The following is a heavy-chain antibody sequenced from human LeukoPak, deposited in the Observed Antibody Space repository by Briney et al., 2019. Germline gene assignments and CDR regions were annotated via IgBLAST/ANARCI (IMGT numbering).Heavy chain of an antibody. Sequence: SETRSLTCAVYGRSFSGYYWSWIRQPPGKGMEWIGEINHSGSTNYNASLKSLVTISVDTSKNQYSLKQSSVPAADTAVYYCARGLPTPTSYSSGWYVSSRNTGVYFQHWGQGTLVTVSS. D-gene: IGHD6-19*01. J-gene: IGHJ1*01. CDR2: INHSGST. CDR1: GRSFSGYY. CDR3: ARGLPTPTSYSSGWYVSSRNTGVYFQH. V-gene: IGHV4-34*01.